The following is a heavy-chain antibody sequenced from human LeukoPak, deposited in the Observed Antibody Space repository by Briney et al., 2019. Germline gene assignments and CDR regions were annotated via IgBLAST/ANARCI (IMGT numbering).Heavy chain of an antibody. Sequence: PGGSLGLSCAVSGFTFSSNHMSWVRQAPGKGLEWVSVFYSGGDTHYADSVKGRFTISRGNSKNTLYLQMNSLRAEDTAVYYCARDSTGYWYFDLWGRGTLVSVSS. CDR3: ARDSTGYWYFDL. CDR2: FYSGGDT. D-gene: IGHD3-3*02. V-gene: IGHV3-53*01. CDR1: GFTFSSNH. J-gene: IGHJ2*01.